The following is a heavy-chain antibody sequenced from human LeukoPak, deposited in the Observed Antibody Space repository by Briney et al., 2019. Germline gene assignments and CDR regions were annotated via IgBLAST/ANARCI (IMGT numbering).Heavy chain of an antibody. D-gene: IGHD2-2*01. J-gene: IGHJ4*02. V-gene: IGHV3-74*01. CDR1: GFTFSSYW. Sequence: GGSLRLSCAASGFTFSSYWMHWVRQAPGKGLVWVSRINTDGSSTSYADSVKGRFTTSRDNAKNTLHLQMNSLRAEDTAVYYCARDLDCSSTSCYYGGYWGQGTLVTVSS. CDR3: ARDLDCSSTSCYYGGY. CDR2: INTDGSST.